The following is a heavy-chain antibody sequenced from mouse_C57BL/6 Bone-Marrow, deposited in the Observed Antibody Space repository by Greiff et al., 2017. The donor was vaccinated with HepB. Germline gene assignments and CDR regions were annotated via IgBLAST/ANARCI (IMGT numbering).Heavy chain of an antibody. J-gene: IGHJ4*01. Sequence: VQLQQSGAELMKPGASVKLSCKATGYTFTGYWIEWVKQRPGHGLEWIGEILPGSGSTNYNEKFKGKATFTADTSSNTAYMQLSSLTTEESAIYYYARVNDYDVGYYAMDYWGQGTSVTVSS. CDR3: ARVNDYDVGYYAMDY. V-gene: IGHV1-9*01. CDR2: ILPGSGST. CDR1: GYTFTGYW. D-gene: IGHD2-4*01.